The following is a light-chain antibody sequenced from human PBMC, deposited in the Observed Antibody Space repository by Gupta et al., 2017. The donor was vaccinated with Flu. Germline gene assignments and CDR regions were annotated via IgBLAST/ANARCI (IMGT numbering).Light chain of an antibody. J-gene: IGLJ2*01. CDR1: NIGSRS. CDR3: QVWVSSSDVV. Sequence: SYVLTQPPSVSVAPGQPAIITCGGDNIGSRSVHWYQQKPGQAPVLVVHDDSDRPSGLPERFSGSTSGNTATLTISGVEAGDEADYYCQVWVSSSDVVFGGGTKLTVL. CDR2: DDS. V-gene: IGLV3-21*02.